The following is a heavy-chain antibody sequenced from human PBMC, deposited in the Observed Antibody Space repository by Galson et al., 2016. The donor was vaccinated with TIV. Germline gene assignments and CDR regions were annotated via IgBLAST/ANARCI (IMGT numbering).Heavy chain of an antibody. J-gene: IGHJ3*01. Sequence: SLRLSCAASGFTFDDYAMYWVRQAPGKGLEWVSGISSTSGSISYVDSVKGRFTISRDNAENSLYLQMNSLRVEDTALYYCAKAWASGHCSSTSCFGAFDSWGQGTMVTVSS. CDR3: AKAWASGHCSSTSCFGAFDS. CDR2: ISSTSGSI. D-gene: IGHD2-2*01. V-gene: IGHV3-9*01. CDR1: GFTFDDYA.